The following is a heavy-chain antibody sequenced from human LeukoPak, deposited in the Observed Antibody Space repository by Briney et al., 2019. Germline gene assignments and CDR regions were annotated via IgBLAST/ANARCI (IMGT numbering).Heavy chain of an antibody. D-gene: IGHD6-19*01. J-gene: IGHJ6*03. Sequence: SQTLSLTCAISGDSVSSNSAAWNWIRQSPSRGLEWLGRTYYRSKWYNDYAVSVKSRITINPDTSKNQFSLQLNSVTPEDTAVYYCAREKREQWLVGSYYYYYYMDVWGKGTTVTVSS. CDR1: GDSVSSNSAA. V-gene: IGHV6-1*01. CDR3: AREKREQWLVGSYYYYYYMDV. CDR2: TYYRSKWYN.